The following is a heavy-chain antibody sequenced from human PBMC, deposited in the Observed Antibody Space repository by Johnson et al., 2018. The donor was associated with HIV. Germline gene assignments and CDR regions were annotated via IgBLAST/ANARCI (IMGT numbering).Heavy chain of an antibody. J-gene: IGHJ3*02. CDR1: GFTFSSYA. CDR2: IRYDESNI. D-gene: IGHD3-10*01. CDR3: AKWRSGGSGAFDI. V-gene: IGHV3-30*02. Sequence: QMLLVESGGGVVQPGTSLRLSCAASGFTFSSYAMHWVRQAPGKGLEWVAFIRYDESNIYYADSVKGRFIISRDNSKNTLYVQMNRLRPEDTAAYFCAKWRSGGSGAFDIWGQGTVVTVSS.